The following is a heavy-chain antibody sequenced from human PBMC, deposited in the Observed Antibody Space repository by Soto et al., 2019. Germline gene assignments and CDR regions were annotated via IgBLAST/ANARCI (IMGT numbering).Heavy chain of an antibody. V-gene: IGHV1-3*01. CDR1: GYTFTSYG. D-gene: IGHD6-13*01. Sequence: ASVKVSCKASGYTFTSYGIHWVRQAPGQRLEWMGWINAANGDTKYSPKFQGRVTITRDTSASTAYMELSSLRSEDTAVYYCVRRHVSATGIDWFDPWGQGSLVTVSS. J-gene: IGHJ5*02. CDR3: VRRHVSATGIDWFDP. CDR2: INAANGDT.